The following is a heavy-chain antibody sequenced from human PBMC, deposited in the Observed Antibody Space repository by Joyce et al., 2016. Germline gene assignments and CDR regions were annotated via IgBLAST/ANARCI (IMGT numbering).Heavy chain of an antibody. CDR1: GDSVSSNGVA. J-gene: IGHJ4*02. V-gene: IGHV6-1*01. D-gene: IGHD1-26*01. CDR2: TYYRSKCYL. CDR3: ARGRIYSFDF. Sequence: HVQLQQSGPGLVKPSQTLSLACAISGDSVSSNGVAWHWIRQSPSRGLEWLGRTYYRSKCYLDCGVSVKSRITIIPDTSKSQFSLQLTSVSPEDTAVYYCARGRIYSFDFWGQGTLVTVSS.